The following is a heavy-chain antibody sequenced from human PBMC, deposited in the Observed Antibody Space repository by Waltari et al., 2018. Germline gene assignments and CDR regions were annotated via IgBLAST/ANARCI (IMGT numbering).Heavy chain of an antibody. J-gene: IGHJ5*02. Sequence: QVQLHESGPWLVKPSQTLSITCAVTGGPISDGDYFWSWIRQPPGKGLEWLGFIYYTGSTLYSPSLMRRISMSLDTSKNLFSLELTSVTAADTAVYYCARERSGSNYFDPWGQGTLVTVSS. CDR1: GGPISDGDYF. D-gene: IGHD3-3*01. V-gene: IGHV4-30-4*08. CDR2: IYYTGST. CDR3: ARERSGSNYFDP.